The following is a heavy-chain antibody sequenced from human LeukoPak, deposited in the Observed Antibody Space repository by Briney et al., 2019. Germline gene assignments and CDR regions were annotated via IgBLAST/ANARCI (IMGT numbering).Heavy chain of an antibody. D-gene: IGHD5-24*01. CDR2: ISGSGSGSST. CDR3: AKSGYNRFDY. J-gene: IGHJ4*02. CDR1: GFTFSSYG. Sequence: AGGSLRLSCEASGFTFSSYGLHWVRQAPGKGLEWVSTISGSGSGSSTYYADSVKGRFTISRDNSKNTLYLQMNSLRAEDTAVYYCAKSGYNRFDYWGQGTLVTVSS. V-gene: IGHV3-23*01.